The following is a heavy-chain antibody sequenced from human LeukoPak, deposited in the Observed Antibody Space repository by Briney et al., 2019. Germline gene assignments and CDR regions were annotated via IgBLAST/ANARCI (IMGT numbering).Heavy chain of an antibody. CDR1: GFTFSNAW. V-gene: IGHV3-15*01. CDR3: TGAVWFGEFHDY. Sequence: GGSLRLSCAASGFTFSNAWMSWVRQAPGKGLEWVGRIKSKTDGGTTDYAAPVKGRFTISRDDSKNTLYLQMNSLKTEDTAVYYCTGAVWFGEFHDYWGQGTLVTVSS. D-gene: IGHD3-10*01. J-gene: IGHJ4*02. CDR2: IKSKTDGGTT.